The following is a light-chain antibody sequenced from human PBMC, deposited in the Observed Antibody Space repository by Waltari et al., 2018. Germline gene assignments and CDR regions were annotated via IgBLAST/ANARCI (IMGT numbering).Light chain of an antibody. J-gene: IGKJ1*01. CDR1: HGIGKW. Sequence: IQMTQSPSSLSASIGDRVTITCRASHGIGKWLAWYQHKPGKAPKLLICRASSLETGVPSRFSGSGSGTDFTLTIRSLQAEDVATYYCQQHDNSPRTFGQGTKVEIK. V-gene: IGKV1-NL1*01. CDR2: RAS. CDR3: QQHDNSPRT.